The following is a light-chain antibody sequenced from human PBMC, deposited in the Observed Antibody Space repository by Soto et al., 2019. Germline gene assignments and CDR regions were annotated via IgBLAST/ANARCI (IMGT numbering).Light chain of an antibody. CDR3: AAWDDSLSWV. CDR1: GSKIGSNT. CDR2: SNN. Sequence: QSVLTQSPSASGTPGPRVPIAFSGRGSKIGSNTVNWYQQLPGTAPKLLIYSNNQRPSGVPDRFSGSKSGTSASLAISGLQSEDEADYYCAAWDDSLSWVFGGGTKLTVL. J-gene: IGLJ3*02. V-gene: IGLV1-44*01.